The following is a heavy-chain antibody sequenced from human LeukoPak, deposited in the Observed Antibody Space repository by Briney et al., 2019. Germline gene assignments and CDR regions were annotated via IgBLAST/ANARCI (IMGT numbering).Heavy chain of an antibody. CDR2: IYTSGST. CDR3: ARERTYYDILTGYYKGQTWFDP. V-gene: IGHV4-4*07. D-gene: IGHD3-9*01. Sequence: SETLSLTCTVSGGSISSYYWSWIRQPAGKGLEWIGRIYTSGSTNYNPSLKSRVTMSVDTSKNQFSLKLSSVTAADTAVYYCARERTYYDILTGYYKGQTWFDPWGQGTLVTVSS. CDR1: GGSISSYY. J-gene: IGHJ5*02.